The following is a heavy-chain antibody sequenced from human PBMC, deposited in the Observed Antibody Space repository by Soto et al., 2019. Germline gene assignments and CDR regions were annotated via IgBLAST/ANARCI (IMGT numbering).Heavy chain of an antibody. CDR2: IYSGGST. Sequence: SLILSFAASGFTFISYAMSWVRQAPGKGLEWVSVIYSGGSTYYADSVKGRFTISRDNSKNTLYLQMNSLRAEDTAVYYCARVSSSWYPFDYWGQGTLVTVSS. CDR1: GFTFISYA. D-gene: IGHD6-13*01. V-gene: IGHV3-53*01. CDR3: ARVSSSWYPFDY. J-gene: IGHJ4*02.